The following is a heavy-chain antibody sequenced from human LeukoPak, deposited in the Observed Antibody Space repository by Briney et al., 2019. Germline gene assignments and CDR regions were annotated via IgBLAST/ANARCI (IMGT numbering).Heavy chain of an antibody. Sequence: SGGSLRLSCAASGFTFSSYGMHWVRQAPGKGLEWVAVIWYDGSNKYYADPVKGRFTISRDNSKNTLYLQMNSLRAEDTAVYYCARGVVAVAGTWYFDYWGQGTLVTVSS. CDR1: GFTFSSYG. CDR3: ARGVVAVAGTWYFDY. CDR2: IWYDGSNK. J-gene: IGHJ4*02. D-gene: IGHD6-19*01. V-gene: IGHV3-33*01.